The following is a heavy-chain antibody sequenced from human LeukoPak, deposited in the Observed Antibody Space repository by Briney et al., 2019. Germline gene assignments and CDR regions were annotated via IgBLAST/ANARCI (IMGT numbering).Heavy chain of an antibody. Sequence: SETLSLTCTVSGGSVSDYYWSWIRQSPGKGLEWIGYIYYTGSTSYNPSLRSRVTMSADTSKNQFSLKLSSVTAADTAVYYCARDMVRGVPFDIWGQGTMVTVSS. D-gene: IGHD3-10*01. V-gene: IGHV4-59*02. J-gene: IGHJ3*02. CDR3: ARDMVRGVPFDI. CDR1: GGSVSDYY. CDR2: IYYTGST.